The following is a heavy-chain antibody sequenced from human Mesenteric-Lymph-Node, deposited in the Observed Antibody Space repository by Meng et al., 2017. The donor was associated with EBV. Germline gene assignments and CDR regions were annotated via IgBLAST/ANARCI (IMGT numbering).Heavy chain of an antibody. CDR2: VYPSGST. Sequence: ESGPGLVKPSGTLSLTCVVSGDSNDNNHWWSWVRQTPGKGLEWIGEVYPSGSTNNNPSLKSRTTISLDKSRNQFSLKMRSVTAADTAVYYCATTNYYGSGSYFGWGQGTLVTVSS. J-gene: IGHJ4*02. D-gene: IGHD3-10*01. CDR1: GDSNDNNHW. CDR3: ATTNYYGSGSYFG. V-gene: IGHV4-4*02.